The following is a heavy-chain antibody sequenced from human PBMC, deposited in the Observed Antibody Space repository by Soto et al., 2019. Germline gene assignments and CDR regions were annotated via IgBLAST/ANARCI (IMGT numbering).Heavy chain of an antibody. CDR3: ARDRSYSLDV. Sequence: EVQLVESGGGLLQPGGSLRLSCAVSGSTFSNDWMHWVRQAPGKGLVCVSHINSHGSSTNYADFVKGRFTIARENAKNTVYLQMNSLRAEDTAVYYCARDRSYSLDVWGQGTTVTGSS. CDR2: INSHGSST. CDR1: GSTFSNDW. V-gene: IGHV3-74*01. J-gene: IGHJ6*02.